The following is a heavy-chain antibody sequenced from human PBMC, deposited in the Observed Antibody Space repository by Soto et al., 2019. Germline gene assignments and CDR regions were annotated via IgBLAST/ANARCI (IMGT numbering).Heavy chain of an antibody. Sequence: GGSLRLSCAASGFTFSSYWMHWVRQAPGKGLAWVSRINSDGSSTSYADSVKGRFTISRDNAKNTLYLQMNSLRAEDTAVYYCAREAVPWENWFDPWGQGTLVTVSS. D-gene: IGHD1-26*01. CDR2: INSDGSST. CDR1: GFTFSSYW. V-gene: IGHV3-74*01. CDR3: AREAVPWENWFDP. J-gene: IGHJ5*02.